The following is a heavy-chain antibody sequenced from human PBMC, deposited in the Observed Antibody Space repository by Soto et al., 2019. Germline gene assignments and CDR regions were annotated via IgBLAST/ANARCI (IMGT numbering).Heavy chain of an antibody. Sequence: SETLSLNGTVSGGSISSGDYYWSWIRQPPGKGQEWNGNIYYSGSTYYNPSLKSRVTISVDTSKNQFSLKLSSVTAADTAVYYCASFGKYGRIVGATGYYYYGMDVWGQGTTVTVSS. CDR2: IYYSGST. V-gene: IGHV4-30-4*01. J-gene: IGHJ6*02. CDR3: ASFGKYGRIVGATGYYYYGMDV. D-gene: IGHD1-26*01. CDR1: GGSISSGDYY.